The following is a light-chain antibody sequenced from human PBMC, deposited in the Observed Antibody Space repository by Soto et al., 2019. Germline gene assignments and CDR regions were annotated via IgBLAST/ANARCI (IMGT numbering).Light chain of an antibody. CDR3: QQYDSSPKT. CDR1: QSVSSSY. V-gene: IGKV3-20*01. CDR2: GAS. Sequence: EIVLTKSPGTLSLSPGERATLSCRASQSVSSSYLAWYQQKPGQAPRILIYGASTRATGIPDRFSGSGSGTDFTLTISRLEPEDFAVYYCQQYDSSPKTFGQGTKVEI. J-gene: IGKJ1*01.